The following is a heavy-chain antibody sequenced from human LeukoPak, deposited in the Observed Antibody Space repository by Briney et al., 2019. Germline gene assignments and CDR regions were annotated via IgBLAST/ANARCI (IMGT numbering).Heavy chain of an antibody. CDR1: GFTFSSYG. D-gene: IGHD6-19*01. V-gene: IGHV3-30*18. CDR2: ISYDRSNK. J-gene: IGHJ4*02. Sequence: PGGSLRLSCAASGFTFSSYGMHWVRQAPGKGLEWVAVISYDRSNKYYADSVKGRFTISRDNSKHTLYLQMNSLRAEDTAVYYCAKESGRIGVAGFAFDLWGQGTLVTVSS. CDR3: AKESGRIGVAGFAFDL.